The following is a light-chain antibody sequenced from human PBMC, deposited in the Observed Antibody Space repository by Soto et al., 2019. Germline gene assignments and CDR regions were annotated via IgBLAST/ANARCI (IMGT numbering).Light chain of an antibody. CDR1: QSLLYSNGYNY. V-gene: IGKV2-28*01. CDR3: MQVLQNPLT. CDR2: LAS. J-gene: IGKJ4*01. Sequence: DIVMTQSPLSLPVTPGEPASISCRSSQSLLYSNGYNYVDWYLQKPGQPPQLLIFLASSRASGVPDRFNGSGSGTDFTLRITTVEAEDVGVYYSMQVLQNPLTFGGGTKLEI.